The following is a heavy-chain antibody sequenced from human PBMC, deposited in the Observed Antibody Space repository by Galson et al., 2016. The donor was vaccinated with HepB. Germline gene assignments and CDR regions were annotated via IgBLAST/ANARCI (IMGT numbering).Heavy chain of an antibody. D-gene: IGHD6-19*01. Sequence: SLRLSCAGSGFTVSSHYMSWVRQAPGKGLEWVSIIYSGGEIYDADSVEGRFTTSRDISKNTLYLQMNSLRAEDTAVYYCTTDHGPSGWLNWGQGTLVTVSS. CDR2: IYSGGEI. J-gene: IGHJ1*01. CDR3: TTDHGPSGWLN. V-gene: IGHV3-53*01. CDR1: GFTVSSHY.